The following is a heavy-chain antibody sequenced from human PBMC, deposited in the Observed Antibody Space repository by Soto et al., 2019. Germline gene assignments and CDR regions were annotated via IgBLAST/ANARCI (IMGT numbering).Heavy chain of an antibody. Sequence: SETLSLTCTVSGGSISSYYWSWIRQPPGKGLEWIGYIYYSGSTNYNPSLKSRVTISVDTSKNQFSLKLSSVTAADTAVYYCARGSRYSSSPGWFDPWGQETLVTVSS. CDR2: IYYSGST. CDR3: ARGSRYSSSPGWFDP. J-gene: IGHJ5*02. V-gene: IGHV4-59*12. CDR1: GGSISSYY. D-gene: IGHD6-13*01.